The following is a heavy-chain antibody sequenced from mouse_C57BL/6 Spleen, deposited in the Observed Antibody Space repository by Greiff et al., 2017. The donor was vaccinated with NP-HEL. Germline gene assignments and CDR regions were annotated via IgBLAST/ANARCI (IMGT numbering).Heavy chain of an antibody. CDR3: ARGRLRRAMDY. CDR2: ILPGSGST. CDR1: GYTFTGYW. Sequence: QVQLKESGAELMKPGASVKLSCKATGYTFTGYWIEWVKQRPGHGLEWIGEILPGSGSTNYNEKFKGKAPFTEYTSSNTAYMQLSSLTTEDSAIYYYARGRLRRAMDYWGQGTSVTVSS. J-gene: IGHJ4*01. D-gene: IGHD2-4*01. V-gene: IGHV1-9*01.